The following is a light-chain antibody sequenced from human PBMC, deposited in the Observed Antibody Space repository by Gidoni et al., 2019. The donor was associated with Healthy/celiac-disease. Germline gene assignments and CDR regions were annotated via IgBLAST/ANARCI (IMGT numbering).Light chain of an antibody. Sequence: QSALPQPASVSGSPGPSITISCTGTSSDVGSSNLVSWYQQHPGKAPKLMIYEVSKRPSGVSNRFSGSKSGNTASLTISGLQAEDEADYYCCSYAGSSTFVVFGGGTKLTVL. CDR2: EVS. CDR1: SSDVGSSNL. V-gene: IGLV2-23*02. J-gene: IGLJ2*01. CDR3: CSYAGSSTFVV.